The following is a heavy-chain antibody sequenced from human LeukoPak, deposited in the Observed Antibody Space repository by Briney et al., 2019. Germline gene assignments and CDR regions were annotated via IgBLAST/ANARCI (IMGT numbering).Heavy chain of an antibody. J-gene: IGHJ4*02. CDR1: GFTFSSYG. D-gene: IGHD3-10*01. CDR2: IWYDGSNK. CDR3: AKEEYYYGSGSPFDS. Sequence: GGSLRLSCAASGFTFSSYGMHWVRQAPGKGLEWVAVIWYDGSNKYYADSVKGRFTISRDNSKNTLFLQMNSLRAEDTAVYYCAKEEYYYGSGSPFDSWGQGTLVTVSS. V-gene: IGHV3-30*02.